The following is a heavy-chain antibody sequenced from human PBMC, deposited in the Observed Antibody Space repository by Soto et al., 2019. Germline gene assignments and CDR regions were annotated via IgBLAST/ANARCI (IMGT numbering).Heavy chain of an antibody. CDR2: INHSGST. Sequence: PSETLSLTCAVYGGSFSGYYWSWIRQPPGKGLEWIGEINHSGSTNYNPSLKSRVTISVDTSKNQLSLKLSSVTAADTAVYYCESRVLTAARYYYYYYGMDVWGQGTEVTVSS. CDR1: GGSFSGYY. V-gene: IGHV4-34*01. D-gene: IGHD2-2*01. CDR3: ESRVLTAARYYYYYYGMDV. J-gene: IGHJ6*02.